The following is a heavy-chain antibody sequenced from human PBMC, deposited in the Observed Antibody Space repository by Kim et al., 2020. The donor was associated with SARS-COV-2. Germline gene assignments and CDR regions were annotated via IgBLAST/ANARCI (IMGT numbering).Heavy chain of an antibody. Sequence: GGSLRLSCTASGFIFRNYALSLVRQAPGKGLEWVSSMNGFGTDTYYADSVKGRFTISRDNSKSTLFLQMDSLRADDSALYFCAKTRDCVTTSCRTRFFD. CDR2: MNGFGTDT. CDR1: GFIFRNYA. CDR3: AKTRDCVTTSCRTRFFD. D-gene: IGHD2-2*01. J-gene: IGHJ4*01. V-gene: IGHV3-23*01.